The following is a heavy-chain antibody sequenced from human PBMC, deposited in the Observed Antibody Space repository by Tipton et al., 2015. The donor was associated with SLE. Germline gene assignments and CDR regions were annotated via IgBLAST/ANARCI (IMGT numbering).Heavy chain of an antibody. J-gene: IGHJ6*02. V-gene: IGHV1-2*04. CDR3: ARTKLTMVQGMDV. CDR1: GYTFTAYF. CDR2: INPNTGTT. Sequence: QLVQSGAEVKKPGASVKVSCKASGYTFTAYFIDWVRQAPGQGLQWMGRINPNTGTTKYAQAFQGWVTMTRDTSINTAYMEVSSLRSEDTAVYYCARTKLTMVQGMDVWGQGTTVTVSS. D-gene: IGHD3-10*01.